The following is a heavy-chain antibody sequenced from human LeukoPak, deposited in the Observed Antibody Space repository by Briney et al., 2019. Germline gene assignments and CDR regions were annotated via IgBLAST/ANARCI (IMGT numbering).Heavy chain of an antibody. J-gene: IGHJ4*02. CDR3: ARDRGQELTFDY. CDR1: GYTFTSYY. Sequence: ASVKVSCKASGYTFTSYYMHWVRQAPGQGLEWMGIINPSGGSTSYAQQFQGRVTMTRDMSTSTVYMELSSLRSEDTAVYYCARDRGQELTFDYWGQGTLVTVSS. D-gene: IGHD1-26*01. CDR2: INPSGGST. V-gene: IGHV1-46*01.